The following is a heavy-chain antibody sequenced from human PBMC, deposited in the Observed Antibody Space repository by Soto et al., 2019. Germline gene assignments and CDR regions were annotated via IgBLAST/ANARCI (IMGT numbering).Heavy chain of an antibody. V-gene: IGHV1-3*04. CDR1: GYTFTSYA. Sequence: QAHLVQSGAEVKKPGASVKISCQASGYTFTSYAIHWVRQAPGQRLEWMGWINTDHGNTKDSQKFQGRVTITRDTPASTAYMELRSLRSEDTAVYYCARTDVDGGYAYWGQGTLVTVSS. CDR3: ARTDVDGGYAY. D-gene: IGHD5-12*01. J-gene: IGHJ4*02. CDR2: INTDHGNT.